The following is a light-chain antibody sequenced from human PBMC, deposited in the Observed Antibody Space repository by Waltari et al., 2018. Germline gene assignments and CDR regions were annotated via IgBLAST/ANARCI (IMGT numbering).Light chain of an antibody. CDR2: DVS. J-gene: IGLJ1*01. CDR1: SSDVGGYNY. Sequence: QSALTQPASVSGSPGQSITISCTGTSSDVGGYNYVSCYQQHPGKAPKLMIYDVSNRPSGVSNRFSGSKSGNTASLTISGLQAEDEADYYCSSYTSSSTLYYVFGTGTKVTVL. V-gene: IGLV2-14*03. CDR3: SSYTSSSTLYYV.